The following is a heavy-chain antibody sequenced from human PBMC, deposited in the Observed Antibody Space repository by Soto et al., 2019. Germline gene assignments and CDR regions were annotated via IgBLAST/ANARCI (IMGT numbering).Heavy chain of an antibody. V-gene: IGHV3-9*01. CDR3: AKDLARSRYLRELDY. J-gene: IGHJ4*02. Sequence: EVQLVESGGGLVQPGRSLRLSCAASGFTFGDYGMHWVRQVPGTGLEWVSGISWNSDIIGYADSVKGRFTISRDNAKNSLYLQMNSLRTEDTALYYCAKDLARSRYLRELDYWGQGTLVTVSS. CDR2: ISWNSDII. D-gene: IGHD3-16*02. CDR1: GFTFGDYG.